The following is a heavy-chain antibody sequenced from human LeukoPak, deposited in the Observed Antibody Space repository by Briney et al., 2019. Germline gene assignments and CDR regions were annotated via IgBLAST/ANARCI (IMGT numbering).Heavy chain of an antibody. J-gene: IGHJ4*02. CDR1: GFTFSSYA. CDR2: ISSNGGST. V-gene: IGHV3-64*04. Sequence: GGSLRLSCSASGFTFSSYAMHWVRQAPGKGLEYVSAISSNGGSTYYADSVKGRFTISRDNSKNTLYLQMNSLRAEDTAVYYCARVGYYYGSGSYLSPLDYWGQGTLVTVSS. D-gene: IGHD3-10*01. CDR3: ARVGYYYGSGSYLSPLDY.